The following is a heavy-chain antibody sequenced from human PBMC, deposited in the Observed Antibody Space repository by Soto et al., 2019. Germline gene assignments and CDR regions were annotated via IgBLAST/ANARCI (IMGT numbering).Heavy chain of an antibody. D-gene: IGHD3-10*01. V-gene: IGHV1-3*01. J-gene: IGHJ4*02. CDR1: GYTFTSYA. Sequence: ASVKVSCKASGYTFTSYAMHWVRQAPGQRLEWMGWINAGNGNTKYSQKFQGRVTITRDTSASTAYMELSSLRSEDTAVYYCARERITMVRGHPPYFDYWGQGTLVTVSS. CDR3: ARERITMVRGHPPYFDY. CDR2: INAGNGNT.